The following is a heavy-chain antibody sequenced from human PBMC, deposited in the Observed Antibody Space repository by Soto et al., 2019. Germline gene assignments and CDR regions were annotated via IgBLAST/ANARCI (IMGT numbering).Heavy chain of an antibody. CDR2: INSDGSST. CDR3: ASLPRDYGGNPIFDY. J-gene: IGHJ4*02. V-gene: IGHV3-74*01. D-gene: IGHD4-17*01. CDR1: GFTFSSYW. Sequence: PGGSLRLSCAASGFTFSSYWMHWVRQAPGKGLVWVSRINSDGSSTSYADSVKGRFTISRDNAKNTLYLQMNSLRAEDTAVYYCASLPRDYGGNPIFDYWGQGTLVTVSS.